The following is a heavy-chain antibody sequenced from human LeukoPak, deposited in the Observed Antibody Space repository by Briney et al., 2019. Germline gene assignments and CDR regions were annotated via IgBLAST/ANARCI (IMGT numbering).Heavy chain of an antibody. CDR2: IGSSSSTI. Sequence: GGSLRLSCAASGLTFSTYSMNWVRQAPGKGLEWVSYIGSSSSTIYYADSVKGRFTISRDNAKNSLHLQMNTLGDEDTAVYYCAREYSSSSGKALDYWGQGTLVTVSS. CDR3: AREYSSSSGKALDY. CDR1: GLTFSTYS. V-gene: IGHV3-48*02. J-gene: IGHJ4*02. D-gene: IGHD6-6*01.